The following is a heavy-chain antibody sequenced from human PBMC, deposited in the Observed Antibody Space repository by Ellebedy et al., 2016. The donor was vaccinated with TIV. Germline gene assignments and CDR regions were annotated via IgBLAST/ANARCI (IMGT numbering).Heavy chain of an antibody. CDR2: ISTYNGNT. J-gene: IGHJ4*02. CDR3: AREGSWYSSSWSDY. Sequence: SVKVSCXASGYTFTSYGISWVRQAPGQGLEWMGWISTYNGNTNYAQKLQGRVTMTTDTSTSTAYMELRSLRSDDTAVYYCAREGSWYSSSWSDYWGQGTLVTVSS. CDR1: GYTFTSYG. D-gene: IGHD6-13*01. V-gene: IGHV1-18*01.